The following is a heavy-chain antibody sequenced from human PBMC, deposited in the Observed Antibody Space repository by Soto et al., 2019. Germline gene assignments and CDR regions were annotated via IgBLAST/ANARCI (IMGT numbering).Heavy chain of an antibody. CDR2: ISYDGSNK. CDR1: GFTFSSYA. Sequence: GGSLRLSCAASGFTFSSYAMHWVRQAPGKGLEWVAVISYDGSNKYYADSVKGRFTISRDNSKNTLYLQMNSLRAEDTAVYYCARDLTVDCSSGSCYSFDPWGQGTLFTISS. V-gene: IGHV3-30-3*01. D-gene: IGHD2-15*01. CDR3: ARDLTVDCSSGSCYSFDP. J-gene: IGHJ5*02.